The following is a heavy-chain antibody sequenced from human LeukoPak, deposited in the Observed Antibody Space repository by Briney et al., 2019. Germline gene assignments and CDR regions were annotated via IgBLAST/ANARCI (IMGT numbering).Heavy chain of an antibody. CDR2: INSISGEI. D-gene: IGHD6-13*01. CDR3: ARGGIAATRHAFDI. J-gene: IGHJ3*02. CDR1: GFTFSYYS. V-gene: IGHV3-48*02. Sequence: SGGSLRLSCAASGFTFSYYSMSWVRQAPGKGLEWVSYINSISGEIWYADSVKGRFTISRDDAKNSLYLQMNSLRDEDTAVYYCARGGIAATRHAFDIWGQGTMVTVSS.